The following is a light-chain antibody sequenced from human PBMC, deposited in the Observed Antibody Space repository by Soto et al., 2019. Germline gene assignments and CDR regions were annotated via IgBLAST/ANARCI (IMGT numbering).Light chain of an antibody. V-gene: IGLV2-14*01. CDR2: DVS. Sequence: QSALTQPASGSGSPGQSITISCTGTSSDVGGYNYVSWYQQRPGKAPKLMIYDVSNRPSGISNLFAGSKSGNTASLTISGLQAEDEADYYCSSYTSSSTGVFGGGTKLTVI. CDR3: SSYTSSSTGV. J-gene: IGLJ2*01. CDR1: SSDVGGYNY.